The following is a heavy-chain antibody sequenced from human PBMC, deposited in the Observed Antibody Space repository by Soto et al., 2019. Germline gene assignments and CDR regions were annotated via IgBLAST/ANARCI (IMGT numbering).Heavy chain of an antibody. Sequence: QVQLQQWGAGLLKLSETLSLTCAVYGGSFSGYYWSWIRQPPGKGLEWIGEINHSGSTNYNPSLKSRVTISVDTSKNQFSLKLSSVTAADTAVYYCARRRATGARFDYWGQGTLVTVSS. V-gene: IGHV4-34*01. D-gene: IGHD1-26*01. J-gene: IGHJ4*02. CDR3: ARRRATGARFDY. CDR2: INHSGST. CDR1: GGSFSGYY.